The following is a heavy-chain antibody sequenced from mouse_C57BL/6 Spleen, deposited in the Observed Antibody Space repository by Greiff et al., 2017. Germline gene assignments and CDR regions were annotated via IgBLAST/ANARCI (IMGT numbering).Heavy chain of an antibody. CDR3: ARDYSNYKGLDY. J-gene: IGHJ2*01. Sequence: EVKLQESGGGLVKPGGSLKLSCAASGFTFSDYGMHWVRQAPEKGLEWVAYISSGSSTISYADTVKGRFTISRDNAKNTLFLQMTSLRSEDTAMYYCARDYSNYKGLDYWGQGTTLTVSS. D-gene: IGHD2-5*01. CDR1: GFTFSDYG. CDR2: ISSGSSTI. V-gene: IGHV5-17*01.